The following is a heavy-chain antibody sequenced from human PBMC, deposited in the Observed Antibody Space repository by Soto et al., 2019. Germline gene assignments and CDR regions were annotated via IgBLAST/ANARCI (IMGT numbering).Heavy chain of an antibody. CDR3: ARNYGSGSLGYYYGMDV. V-gene: IGHV1-69*12. D-gene: IGHD3-10*01. J-gene: IGHJ6*02. CDR1: GGTFSSYA. CDR2: IIPIFGTA. Sequence: QVQLVQSGAEVKKPGSSVKVSCKASGGTFSSYAISWVRQAPGQGLEWMGGIIPIFGTANYAQKFQGRVTITADESTITVYMELSSLRSEDTAVYYCARNYGSGSLGYYYGMDVWGQGTTVTVS.